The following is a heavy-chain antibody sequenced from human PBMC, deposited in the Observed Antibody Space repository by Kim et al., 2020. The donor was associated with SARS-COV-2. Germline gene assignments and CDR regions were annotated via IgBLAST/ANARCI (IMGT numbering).Heavy chain of an antibody. CDR3: ARVSTTPGAFYYGLDV. CDR1: RYSFVNYA. CDR2: INGGTGDI. J-gene: IGHJ6*02. D-gene: IGHD2-2*01. V-gene: IGHV1-3*01. Sequence: ASVKVSCKASRYSFVNYAMHWVRQAPGQRPEWMGWINGGTGDIKYSQKLQGRVTITRDTSAGTAYMELRGLRSEDTAVYYCARVSTTPGAFYYGLDVGGRGTTVTVSS.